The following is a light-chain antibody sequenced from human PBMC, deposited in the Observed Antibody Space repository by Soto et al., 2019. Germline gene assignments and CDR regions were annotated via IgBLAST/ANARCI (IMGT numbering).Light chain of an antibody. Sequence: EIVLTQSPGTLSLSPGERATLSCRASQSVSSNSLAWYHQKPGQPPRLLMYGASSSATGIPDRFSGSGSGTDFTLTISRPEPEDFAMYYCQQYGSSLITFGQGTRLEIK. CDR1: QSVSSNS. J-gene: IGKJ5*01. CDR2: GAS. CDR3: QQYGSSLIT. V-gene: IGKV3-20*01.